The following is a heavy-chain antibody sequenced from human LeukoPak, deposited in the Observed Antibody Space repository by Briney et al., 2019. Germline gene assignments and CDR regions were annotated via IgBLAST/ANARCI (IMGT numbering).Heavy chain of an antibody. V-gene: IGHV4-4*09. CDR3: ARGRYYDFWSGYYSRWFDP. CDR2: IYTSGGT. CDR1: GGSISSYS. D-gene: IGHD3-3*01. J-gene: IGHJ5*02. Sequence: SETLSLTCAVSGGSISSYSWSWTRQPPGKGLEWIWYIYTSGGTNYNPSLKSRVSISVDTSTNHLSLKLSSVTAADTAVYNCARGRYYDFWSGYYSRWFDPWGQGTLVTVSS.